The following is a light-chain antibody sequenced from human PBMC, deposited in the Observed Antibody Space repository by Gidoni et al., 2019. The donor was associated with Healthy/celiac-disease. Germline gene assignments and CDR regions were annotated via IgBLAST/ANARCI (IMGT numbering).Light chain of an antibody. CDR3: QQSYSTPLT. CDR1: QSIRSY. CDR2: AAS. Sequence: IQMTQSPSSLSASVGDRVTITCRASQSIRSYLNWYQQKPGKAPNLLIYAASNLQSGVPSRFSGSGSGTDFTLTISSLQPEDFGIYYCQQSYSTPLTFGPGTKVDVK. J-gene: IGKJ3*01. V-gene: IGKV1-39*01.